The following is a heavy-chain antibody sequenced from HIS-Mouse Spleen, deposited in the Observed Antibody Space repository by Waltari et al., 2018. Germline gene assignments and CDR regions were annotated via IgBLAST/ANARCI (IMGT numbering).Heavy chain of an antibody. J-gene: IGHJ2*01. CDR3: AREIPYSSSWYDWYFDL. V-gene: IGHV4-39*07. D-gene: IGHD6-13*01. Sequence: QLQLQESGPGLVKPSETLSLTCTVSGGSISSSSYYWGWFRQPPGKGLEWIGGIYYSGSTYYNPTLNGRVTISVDTSKNQFSLKLSSVTAADTAVYYCAREIPYSSSWYDWYFDLWGRGTLVTVSS. CDR2: IYYSGST. CDR1: GGSISSSSYY.